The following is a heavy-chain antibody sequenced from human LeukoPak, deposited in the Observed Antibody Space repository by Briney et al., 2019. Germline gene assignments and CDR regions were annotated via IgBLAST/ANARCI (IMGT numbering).Heavy chain of an antibody. J-gene: IGHJ4*02. D-gene: IGHD6-13*01. CDR1: GFTFSTYA. CDR3: GRVGSSWLYFFEY. CDR2: ISGGGGNT. Sequence: GGSLRLSCAASGFTFSTYAMSWVRQAPGKGLEWVSSISGGGGNTYLADSVKGRFTISRDNSKNTLYLQMNSLRAEDTALYYCGRVGSSWLYFFEYWGQGTPVTVSS. V-gene: IGHV3-23*01.